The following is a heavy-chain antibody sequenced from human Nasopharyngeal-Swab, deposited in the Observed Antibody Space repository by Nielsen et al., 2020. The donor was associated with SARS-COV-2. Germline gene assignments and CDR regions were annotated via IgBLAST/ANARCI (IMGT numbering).Heavy chain of an antibody. D-gene: IGHD3-10*01. V-gene: IGHV3-7*01. J-gene: IGHJ6*02. CDR3: ARVGVSLYYYYYGMDV. CDR1: GFTFSSYW. Sequence: GGSLRLSCAASGFTFSSYWMSWVRQAPGKGLEWVANIKQDGSEKYYVDSVKGRFTISRDNAKNSLYLQMNSLRAEDTAVYYCARVGVSLYYYYYGMDVWGQGTTVTVSS. CDR2: IKQDGSEK.